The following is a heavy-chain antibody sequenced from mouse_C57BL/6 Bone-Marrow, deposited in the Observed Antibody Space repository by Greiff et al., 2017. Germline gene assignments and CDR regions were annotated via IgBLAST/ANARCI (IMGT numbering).Heavy chain of an antibody. CDR2: IYPGDGDT. V-gene: IGHV1-80*01. Sequence: QVQLQQSGAELVKPGASVKISCKASGYAFSSYWMNWVKQRPGKGLEWIGQIYPGDGDTNYNGKFKGKATLTADKSSSTAYMQLSSLTSEDSAVYFCARRDYGNYYFDYWGQGTTLTVSS. CDR3: ARRDYGNYYFDY. CDR1: GYAFSSYW. J-gene: IGHJ2*01. D-gene: IGHD2-1*01.